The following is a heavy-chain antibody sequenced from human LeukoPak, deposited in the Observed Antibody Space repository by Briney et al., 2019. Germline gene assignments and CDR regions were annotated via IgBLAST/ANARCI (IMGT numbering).Heavy chain of an antibody. CDR3: ARAPQPTSYGDYGKRYFDL. J-gene: IGHJ2*01. D-gene: IGHD4-17*01. CDR2: IFHSGSI. CDR1: GGSVSDGYYY. Sequence: PSETLSLTCTASGGSVSDGYYYWNWIRQPPGKGLEWIGYIFHSGSINNNPSLKSRVTISVDTSKNQFSLKLTSVTAADTAVYYCARAPQPTSYGDYGKRYFDLWGRGTLVTVSS. V-gene: IGHV4-61*01.